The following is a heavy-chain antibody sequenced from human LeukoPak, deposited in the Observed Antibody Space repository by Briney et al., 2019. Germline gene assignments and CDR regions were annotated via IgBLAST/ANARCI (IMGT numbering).Heavy chain of an antibody. Sequence: ASVKVSCKASGGTFSSYAISWVRQAPGQGLEWMGGIIPIFGTANYAQKFQGRVTITADESTSTAYMELSSLRSEDTAVYYCARGRFGDHLNWFDPWGQGTLVTVSS. CDR3: ARGRFGDHLNWFDP. CDR2: IIPIFGTA. D-gene: IGHD3-10*01. V-gene: IGHV1-69*13. CDR1: GGTFSSYA. J-gene: IGHJ5*02.